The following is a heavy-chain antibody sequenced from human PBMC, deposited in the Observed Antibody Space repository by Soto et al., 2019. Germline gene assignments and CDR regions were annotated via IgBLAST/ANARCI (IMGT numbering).Heavy chain of an antibody. D-gene: IGHD2-2*01. CDR2: TRSNGEHT. J-gene: IGHJ6*02. Sequence: GGSLRLSCAGSGFTFSNFALTWVRQAPGKGLEWVSTTRSNGEHTYYADSVKGRFTVSRDNSKNALFLDMTSLRAEDTAVYYCAKDSKSVAVSAARVYGMDVWGQGTTVTVSS. CDR3: AKDSKSVAVSAARVYGMDV. V-gene: IGHV3-23*01. CDR1: GFTFSNFA.